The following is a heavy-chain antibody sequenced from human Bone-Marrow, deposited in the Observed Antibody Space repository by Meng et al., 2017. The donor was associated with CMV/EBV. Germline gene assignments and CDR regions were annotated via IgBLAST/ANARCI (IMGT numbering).Heavy chain of an antibody. V-gene: IGHV6-1*01. Sequence: SADSVSSNSAAWNWIRQSPSRGLEWLGRTYYRSKWYNDYAVSVKSRITINPDTSKNQFSLQLNSVTPEDTAVYYCARLDRTLGWFDPWGQGTLVTVSS. CDR1: ADSVSSNSAA. D-gene: IGHD1-14*01. J-gene: IGHJ5*02. CDR3: ARLDRTLGWFDP. CDR2: TYYRSKWYN.